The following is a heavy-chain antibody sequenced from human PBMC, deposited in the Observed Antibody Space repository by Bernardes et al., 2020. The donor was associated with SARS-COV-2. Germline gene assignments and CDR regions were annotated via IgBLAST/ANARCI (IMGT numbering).Heavy chain of an antibody. D-gene: IGHD6-13*01. J-gene: IGHJ6*02. CDR1: GFTFSDYY. V-gene: IGHV3-11*01. Sequence: GGSLSLSCAASGFTFSDYYMSWIRQAPGKGLEWVSYISSSGSTIYYADSVKGRFTISRDNAKNSLYLQMNSLRAEDTAVYYCARAGEAAAGDYYYYYGMDVWGQGTTVTVSS. CDR2: ISSSGSTI. CDR3: ARAGEAAAGDYYYYYGMDV.